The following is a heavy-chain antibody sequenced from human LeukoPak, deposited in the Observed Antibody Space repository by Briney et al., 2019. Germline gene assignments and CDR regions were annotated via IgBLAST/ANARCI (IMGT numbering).Heavy chain of an antibody. J-gene: IGHJ6*03. D-gene: IGHD1-1*01. CDR1: GGTFCSYT. Sequence: SVKVSCKASGGTFCSYTISWVRQAPGQGLEWMGRIIPILGIANYAQKFQGRVTITADKSTSTAYMELSSLRSEDTAVYYCASERLGYYYMDVWGKGTTVTVSS. CDR3: ASERLGYYYMDV. CDR2: IIPILGIA. V-gene: IGHV1-69*02.